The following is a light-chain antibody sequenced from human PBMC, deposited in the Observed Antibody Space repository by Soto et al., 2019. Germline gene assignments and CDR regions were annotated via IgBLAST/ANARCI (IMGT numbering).Light chain of an antibody. V-gene: IGLV8-61*01. CDR3: VLYMGSGIWV. Sequence: QTVVTQEASLSVSPGTTVTLTCGLSSGSVSANYYPSWYQQTPGQAPRTLIYNTNTRSSGVPDRFSGSILGNKAALTITGAQADDESDYYCVLYMGSGIWVFGGGNKLTVL. J-gene: IGLJ3*02. CDR1: SGSVSANYY. CDR2: NTN.